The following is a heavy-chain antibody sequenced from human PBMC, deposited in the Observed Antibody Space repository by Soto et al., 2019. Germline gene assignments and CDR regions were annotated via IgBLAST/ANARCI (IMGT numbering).Heavy chain of an antibody. Sequence: QVQLVQSGAEVKKPGSSVKVSCKASGGTFSSYAISWVRQAPGQGLAWMGGIIPIFGTANYAQKFQGRVTITADKSTSTADMELSSLRSEDTAVYYCASGSSGGIAYAFDIWGQGTMVTVSS. J-gene: IGHJ3*02. CDR3: ASGSSGGIAYAFDI. CDR2: IIPIFGTA. V-gene: IGHV1-69*06. CDR1: GGTFSSYA. D-gene: IGHD6-19*01.